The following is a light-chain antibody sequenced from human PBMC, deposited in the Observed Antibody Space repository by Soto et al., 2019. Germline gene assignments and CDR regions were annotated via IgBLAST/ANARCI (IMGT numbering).Light chain of an antibody. CDR1: QSISSY. J-gene: IGKJ5*01. V-gene: IGKV3-11*01. Sequence: EIVLTQSPATLSLSPGERATLSCRASQSISSYLAWYQQKPCQAPRLLIYDASNRATGIPARFSGSGSGTDFTLTISSLEPEDCAVYYCQQRSNWTPITFGQGTRLEIK. CDR3: QQRSNWTPIT. CDR2: DAS.